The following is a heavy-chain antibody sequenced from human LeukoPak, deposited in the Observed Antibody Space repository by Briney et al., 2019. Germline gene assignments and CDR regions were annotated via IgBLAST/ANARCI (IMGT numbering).Heavy chain of an antibody. J-gene: IGHJ4*02. V-gene: IGHV7-4-1*02. CDR1: GYAFSSYT. Sequence: ASVKVSCKASGYAFSSYTINWVRQAPGQGLEWMGWINTNTGNPTYAQGFTGRFVFSLDTSVSTAYLQISSLKAEDTAVYSCARALSSSWYYFDYWGQGTPVTVSS. CDR3: ARALSSSWYYFDY. D-gene: IGHD6-13*01. CDR2: INTNTGNP.